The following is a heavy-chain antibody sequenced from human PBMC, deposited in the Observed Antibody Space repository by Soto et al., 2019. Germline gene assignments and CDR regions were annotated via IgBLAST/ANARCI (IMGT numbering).Heavy chain of an antibody. D-gene: IGHD3-10*01. Sequence: QVQLVESGGGVVQTGRSLRLSCAASGFTFSSYGMHWVRQAPGKGLEWVAVISYDGSNKYYADSVKGRFTISRDNSKNTLYPQMNSLRAEDTAVYYCAKEGGYYGSGSYSVGENYYGMDVWGQGTTVTVSS. CDR3: AKEGGYYGSGSYSVGENYYGMDV. V-gene: IGHV3-30*18. J-gene: IGHJ6*02. CDR1: GFTFSSYG. CDR2: ISYDGSNK.